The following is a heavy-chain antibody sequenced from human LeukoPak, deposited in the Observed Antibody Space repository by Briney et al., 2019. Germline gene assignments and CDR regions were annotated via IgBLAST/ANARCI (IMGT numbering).Heavy chain of an antibody. CDR3: ARGATYYYDSSGYYFDY. J-gene: IGHJ4*02. CDR2: ISAYNGNT. CDR1: GCTFTSYG. Sequence: ASVEVSCKASGCTFTSYGISWVRQAPGQGLEWMGWISAYNGNTNYAQKLQGRVTMTTDTSTSTAYMELRSLRSDDTAVYYCARGATYYYDSSGYYFDYWGQGTLVTVSS. D-gene: IGHD3-22*01. V-gene: IGHV1-18*01.